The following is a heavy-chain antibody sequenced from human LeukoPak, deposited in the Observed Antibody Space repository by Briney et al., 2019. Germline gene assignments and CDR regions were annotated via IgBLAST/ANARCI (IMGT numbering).Heavy chain of an antibody. J-gene: IGHJ4*02. CDR2: IYHSGST. V-gene: IGHV4-38-2*02. D-gene: IGHD5-18*01. CDR1: GYSISSGYY. Sequence: SETLSLTCTVSGYSISSGYYWGWIRQPPGKGLEWIGSIYHSGSTYYNPSLESRVTISVDTSKNQFSLKLSSVTAADTAVYYCARVSLPMVTGRDYWGQGTLVTVSS. CDR3: ARVSLPMVTGRDY.